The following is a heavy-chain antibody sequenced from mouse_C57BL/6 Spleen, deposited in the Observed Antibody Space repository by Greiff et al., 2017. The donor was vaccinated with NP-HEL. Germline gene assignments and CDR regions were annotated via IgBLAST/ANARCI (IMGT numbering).Heavy chain of an antibody. CDR2: INPYNGGT. D-gene: IGHD2-4*01. J-gene: IGHJ4*01. Sequence: EVQLVESGPVLVKPGASVKMSCKASGYTFTDYYMNWVKQSHGKSLEWIGVINPYNGGTSYNQKFKGKATLTVDKSSSTAYMELNSLTSEDSAVYYCARHYDYYYAMDYWGQGTSVTVSS. CDR3: ARHYDYYYAMDY. CDR1: GYTFTDYY. V-gene: IGHV1-19*01.